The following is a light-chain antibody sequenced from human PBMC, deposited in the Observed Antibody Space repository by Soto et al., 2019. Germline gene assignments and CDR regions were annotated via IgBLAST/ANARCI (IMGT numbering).Light chain of an antibody. Sequence: EIVLTQSPGTLSLSPGERATLSCRASQSVRSNYLAWYQQQPGQAPRLLIYGATSRATGIPDRFSGSGSGTDFTLTXSGLEXEDFAVYHCQQYGSSPLTFGGGTKVEIK. V-gene: IGKV3-20*01. CDR3: QQYGSSPLT. CDR1: QSVRSNY. J-gene: IGKJ4*01. CDR2: GAT.